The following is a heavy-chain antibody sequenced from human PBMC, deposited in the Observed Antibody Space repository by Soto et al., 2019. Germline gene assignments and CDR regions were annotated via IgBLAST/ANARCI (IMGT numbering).Heavy chain of an antibody. CDR3: ARGGDCSSTSCYTPNYYYGLDP. CDR2: ISAYSGNK. Sequence: ASVKVSCKASGYNFVTYGITWVRQAPGQGLEWLGWISAYSGNKNYAQNFQGRVTMTTDKSTSTAYMELRSLRSDDTAVYFCARGGDCSSTSCYTPNYYYGLDPWGQGTTVTVSS. CDR1: GYNFVTYG. J-gene: IGHJ6*02. D-gene: IGHD2-2*02. V-gene: IGHV1-18*01.